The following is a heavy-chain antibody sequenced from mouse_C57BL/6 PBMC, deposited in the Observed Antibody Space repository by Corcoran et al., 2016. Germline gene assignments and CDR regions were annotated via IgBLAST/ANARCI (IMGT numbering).Heavy chain of an antibody. CDR2: IYPRSGNT. Sequence: QVQLQQSGAELARPGASVKLSCKASGYTFTSYGISWVKQRTGQGLEWIGEIYPRSGNTYYNEKFKGKATLTADKSSSTAYMELRSLTSEDSAVYFCARGWDGSSSYAMDYWGQGTSVTVSS. D-gene: IGHD1-1*01. V-gene: IGHV1-81*01. CDR3: ARGWDGSSSYAMDY. J-gene: IGHJ4*01. CDR1: GYTFTSYG.